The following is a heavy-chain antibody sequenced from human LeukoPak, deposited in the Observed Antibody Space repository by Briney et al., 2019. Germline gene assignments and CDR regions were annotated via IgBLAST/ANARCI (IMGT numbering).Heavy chain of an antibody. Sequence: ASVKVSCKASGYTFTGYYMHWVRQAPGQGLEWMGWINPNSGGTNYAQKFQGRVTMTRDTSISTAYMELSRLRSDDTAVYYCARGAVEMATMFDYWGQGALVTVSS. V-gene: IGHV1-2*02. J-gene: IGHJ4*02. CDR3: ARGAVEMATMFDY. CDR1: GYTFTGYY. D-gene: IGHD5-24*01. CDR2: INPNSGGT.